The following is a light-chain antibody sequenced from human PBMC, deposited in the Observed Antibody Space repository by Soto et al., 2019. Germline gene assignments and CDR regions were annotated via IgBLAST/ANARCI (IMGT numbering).Light chain of an antibody. CDR3: QQYHSDPIT. CDR2: WAS. J-gene: IGKJ5*01. Sequence: FITEFPDSLALSLFYRSTINFNSIHTXLSNSNNKNYLAWFQQKPGQPPKLLISWASIRESGVPDRFSGSGSGTDFTLTISSLQAEDVAVYYCQQYHSDPITFGQGTRLEIK. CDR1: HTXLSNSNNKNY. V-gene: IGKV4-1*01.